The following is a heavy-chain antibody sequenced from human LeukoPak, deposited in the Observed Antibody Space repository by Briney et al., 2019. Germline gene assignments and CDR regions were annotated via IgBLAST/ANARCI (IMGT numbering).Heavy chain of an antibody. J-gene: IGHJ4*02. Sequence: SVTLSLTCAVYGGSFSGYYWSWIRQPPGKGLEWIGEINHSGSTNYNPSLKSRVTISVDTSKNQFSLKLSSVTAADTAVYYCARGGNYGYYFDYWGQGTLVTVSS. CDR3: ARGGNYGYYFDY. V-gene: IGHV4-34*01. D-gene: IGHD3-10*01. CDR1: GGSFSGYY. CDR2: INHSGST.